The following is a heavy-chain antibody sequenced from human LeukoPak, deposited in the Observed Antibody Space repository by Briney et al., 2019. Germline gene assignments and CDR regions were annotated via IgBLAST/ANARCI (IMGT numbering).Heavy chain of an antibody. CDR3: AKDRFGVRGIAAADY. CDR1: GFTFSSYA. J-gene: IGHJ4*02. V-gene: IGHV3-23*01. CDR2: ISGSGGST. D-gene: IGHD6-13*01. Sequence: GGSLRLSCAASGFTFSSYAMSWVRQAPGKGLEWISAISGSGGSTYYADSVKRRFTISRDNSKNTLYLQMNSLRAEDTAVYYCAKDRFGVRGIAAADYWGQGTLVTVSS.